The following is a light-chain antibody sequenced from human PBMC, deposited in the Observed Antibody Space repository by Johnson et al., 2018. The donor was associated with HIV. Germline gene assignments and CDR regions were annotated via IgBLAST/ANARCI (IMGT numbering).Light chain of an antibody. CDR2: DSN. J-gene: IGLJ1*01. CDR1: SSDMGNYA. Sequence: QSVLTQPPSVSAAPGQKVTISCSGSSSDMGNYAVSWYQQLPGTAPKLLIYDSNKRPSGIPDRFSGSKSGTSATLGITGLQTEDEADYFCGPWAISLSAGTRYGFGPGTKVTVL. CDR3: GPWAISLSAGTRYG. V-gene: IGLV1-51*01.